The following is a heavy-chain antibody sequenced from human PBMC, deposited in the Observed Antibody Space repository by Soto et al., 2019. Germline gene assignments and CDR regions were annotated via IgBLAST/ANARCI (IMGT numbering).Heavy chain of an antibody. V-gene: IGHV3-53*01. CDR2: IYAGGNT. CDR3: ARVTTFYDILTSSYALIYFDY. D-gene: IGHD3-9*01. Sequence: VQLVESGGTLVQPGGSLRLSCAASGFSVTSNYMTWVRQAPGKGLECVSVIYAGGNTYYPDSVKGRFTISSDNSKNTLFLQMNNLIAEDTAVYYCARVTTFYDILTSSYALIYFDYWGQGTRVTVSS. CDR1: GFSVTSNY. J-gene: IGHJ4*02.